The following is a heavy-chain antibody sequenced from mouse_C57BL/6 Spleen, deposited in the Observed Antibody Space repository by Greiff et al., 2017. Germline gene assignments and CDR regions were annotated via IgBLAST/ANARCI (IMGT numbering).Heavy chain of an antibody. V-gene: IGHV1-18*01. D-gene: IGHD2-4*01. CDR2: INPNNGGT. CDR3: ARGEAYEYPTWFAY. Sequence: EVMLQQSGPELVKPGASVKIPCKASGYTFTDYNMDWVKQSHGKSLEWIGDINPNNGGTIYNQKFKGKATLTVDKSSSTAYMELRSLTSEDTAVYYCARGEAYEYPTWFAYWGQGTLVTVSA. J-gene: IGHJ3*01. CDR1: GYTFTDYN.